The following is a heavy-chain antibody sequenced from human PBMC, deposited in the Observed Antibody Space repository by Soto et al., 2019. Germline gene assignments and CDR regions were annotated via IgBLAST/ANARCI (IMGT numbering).Heavy chain of an antibody. V-gene: IGHV1-18*01. CDR1: GYTFTRYG. D-gene: IGHD2-21*01. J-gene: IGHJ4*02. CDR3: VRDIAVGLVDY. CDR2: ISAYNCNT. Sequence: QAQLVQSGAEVKKHGPSVKVSRKASGYTFTRYGISWVRQAPGQGVEWMGWISAYNCNTNYAQKLQGRVTIATDTSPSAAFVELRRLRPDDTAVCYCVRDIAVGLVDYWGEGTLVTV.